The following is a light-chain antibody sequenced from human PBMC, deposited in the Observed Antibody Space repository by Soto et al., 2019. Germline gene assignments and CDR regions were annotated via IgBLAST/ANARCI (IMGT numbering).Light chain of an antibody. CDR2: GAS. J-gene: IGKJ1*01. V-gene: IGKV3-20*01. CDR3: QQYGSSPWT. CDR1: QSVSSSY. Sequence: EIVLTQSPGTLSLSPGERATLSCRASQSVSSSYLAWYQQKPGQAPRLLIYGASSRATGIPDRFSGSGSGTDFTLTISRLETEDFAVDYGQQYGSSPWTFGQGTKVEIK.